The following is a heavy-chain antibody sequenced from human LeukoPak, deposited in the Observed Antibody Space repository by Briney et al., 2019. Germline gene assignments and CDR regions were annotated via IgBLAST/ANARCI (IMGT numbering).Heavy chain of an antibody. CDR1: GFTFSSYS. Sequence: GGSLRLSCAASGFTFSSYSMNWVRQAPGKGLEWVSSISSSSSYIYYADSVKGRFTISRDNAKNSLYLQMNSLRAEDTAVYYCARDRGSSGYYYSGDAFDIWGQGTMVTVSS. CDR2: ISSSSSYI. D-gene: IGHD3-22*01. J-gene: IGHJ3*02. CDR3: ARDRGSSGYYYSGDAFDI. V-gene: IGHV3-21*01.